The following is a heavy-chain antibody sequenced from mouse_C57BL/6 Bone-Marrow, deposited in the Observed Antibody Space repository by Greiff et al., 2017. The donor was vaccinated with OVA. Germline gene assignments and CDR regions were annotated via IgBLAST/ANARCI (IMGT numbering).Heavy chain of an antibody. CDR3: ARSDYYGLYAMDY. Sequence: VQGVESGAELVRPGTSVKMSCKASGYTFTNYWIGWAKQRPGHGLEWIGDIYPGGGYTNYNEKFKGKATLTADKSSSTAYMQFSSLTSEDSAIYYCARSDYYGLYAMDYWGQGTSVTVSS. J-gene: IGHJ4*01. CDR2: IYPGGGYT. CDR1: GYTFTNYW. D-gene: IGHD1-1*01. V-gene: IGHV1-63*01.